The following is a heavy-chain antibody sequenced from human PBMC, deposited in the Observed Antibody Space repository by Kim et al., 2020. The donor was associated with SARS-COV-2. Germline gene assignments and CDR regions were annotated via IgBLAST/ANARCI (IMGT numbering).Heavy chain of an antibody. CDR1: GGSISSSSYY. D-gene: IGHD3-22*01. V-gene: IGHV4-39*01. CDR3: ARHLLGTMIVVVPGWFDY. CDR2: IYYSGST. J-gene: IGHJ4*02. Sequence: SQTLSLTCTVSGGSISSSSYYWGWLRQPPGKGLEWIGSIYYSGSTYYNPSLKSRVTISVDTSKNQFSLKLSSVTAADTAVYYCARHLLGTMIVVVPGWFDYWGQRTLVTVSS.